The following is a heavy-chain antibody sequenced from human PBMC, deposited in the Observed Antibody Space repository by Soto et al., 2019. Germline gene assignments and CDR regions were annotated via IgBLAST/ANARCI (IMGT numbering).Heavy chain of an antibody. CDR2: MNPNSGNT. CDR3: ARGSWYCSGGSCYINANWFDP. CDR1: GYTFTSYD. V-gene: IGHV1-8*01. J-gene: IGHJ5*02. Sequence: QVQLLQSGAEVKKPGASVKVSCKASGYTFTSYDINWVRQATGQGLEWIGWMNPNSGNTGYAQKLQGRVTMTRNTSISTADMEMSSLRLEDTAVYYCARGSWYCSGGSCYINANWFDPWGQGTLVTVSS. D-gene: IGHD2-15*01.